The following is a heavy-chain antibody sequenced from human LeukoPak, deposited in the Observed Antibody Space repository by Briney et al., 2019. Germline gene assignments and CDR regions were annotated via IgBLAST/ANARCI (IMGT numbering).Heavy chain of an antibody. CDR1: GGSFSGYY. CDR3: ARMTHCSSTSCYHYYYYYMDV. CDR2: INHSGST. D-gene: IGHD2-2*01. V-gene: IGHV4-34*01. J-gene: IGHJ6*03. Sequence: SETLSLTCAVYGGSFSGYYWSWIRQPPGKGLEWIGEINHSGSTNYNPSLKSRVTISVDTSKNQFSLKLSSVTAADTAVYYCARMTHCSSTSCYHYYYYYMDVWGKGTTVTISS.